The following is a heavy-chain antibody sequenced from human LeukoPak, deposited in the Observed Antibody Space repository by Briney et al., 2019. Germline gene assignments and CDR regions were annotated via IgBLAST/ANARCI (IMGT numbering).Heavy chain of an antibody. CDR1: GFTFSDYY. J-gene: IGHJ4*02. CDR3: AKQLGYCSDGSCYFPY. CDR2: ISSSSSYT. D-gene: IGHD2-15*01. V-gene: IGHV3-11*03. Sequence: PGGSLRLSCAASGFTFSDYYMSWIRQAPGKGLEWVSYISSSSSYTYYADSVQGRFTISRDNSKSTLCLQMNSLRAEDTAVYYCAKQLGYCSDGSCYFPYWGQGTLVTVSS.